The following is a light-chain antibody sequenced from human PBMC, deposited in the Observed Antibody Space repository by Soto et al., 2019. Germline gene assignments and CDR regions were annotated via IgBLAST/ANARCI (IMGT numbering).Light chain of an antibody. CDR3: QHWT. J-gene: IGKJ1*01. V-gene: IGKV1-5*01. CDR2: DAS. CDR1: QSISSW. Sequence: IQMTQSPSTLSASVGDRVTITCRASQSISSWLAWYQQKPGKAPKLLIYDASSLESRVPSRFSGSGSGTEFTLTISSLQPDDFATYYCQHWTFGQGTKV.